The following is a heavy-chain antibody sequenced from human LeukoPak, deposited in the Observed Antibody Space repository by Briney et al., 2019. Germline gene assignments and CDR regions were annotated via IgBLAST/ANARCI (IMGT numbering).Heavy chain of an antibody. J-gene: IGHJ4*02. CDR2: INSDGSST. V-gene: IGHV3-74*01. CDR1: GFTFSSYW. D-gene: IGHD2/OR15-2a*01. CDR3: ARSMGPDY. Sequence: GGSLRLSCAASGFTFSSYWMHWVRQAPGKGSVWVSRINSDGSSTSYADSVKGRFTISRDNAKNTLYLQMNSLRAEDTAVYYCARSMGPDYWGQGTLVTVSS.